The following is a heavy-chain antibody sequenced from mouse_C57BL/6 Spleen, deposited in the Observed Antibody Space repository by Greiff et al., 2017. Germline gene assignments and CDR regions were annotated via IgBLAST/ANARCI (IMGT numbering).Heavy chain of an antibody. CDR2: ISSGGSYT. D-gene: IGHD1-1*01. J-gene: IGHJ1*03. Sequence: EVKLMESGGDLVKPGGSLKLSCEASGFTFSSYGMSWVRQTPDKSLEWVATISSGGSYTYYPDSVKGRVTISRDNAKNTLYLQMSSLKSEDAAMYDCAKGTVVATGYWYFDVWGTGTTVTVSS. V-gene: IGHV5-6*01. CDR1: GFTFSSYG. CDR3: AKGTVVATGYWYFDV.